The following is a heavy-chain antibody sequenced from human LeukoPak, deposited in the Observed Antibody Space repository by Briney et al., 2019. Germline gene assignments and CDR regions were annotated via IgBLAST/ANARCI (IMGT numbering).Heavy chain of an antibody. CDR3: ARDSGDGYNALDY. CDR2: IYYSGST. Sequence: PSETLSLTCTVSGGSISSYYWSWIRQPPGKGLEWIGYIYYSGSTNYNPSLKSRVTISVDTSKNQFSLKLSSVTVADTAVYYCARDSGDGYNALDYWGQGTLVTVSS. D-gene: IGHD5-24*01. V-gene: IGHV4-59*01. CDR1: GGSISSYY. J-gene: IGHJ4*02.